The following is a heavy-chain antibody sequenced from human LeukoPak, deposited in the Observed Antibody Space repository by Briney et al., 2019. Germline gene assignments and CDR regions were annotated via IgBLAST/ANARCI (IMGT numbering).Heavy chain of an antibody. CDR2: ISSSSSYI. Sequence: GGSLRLSCAASGFTFSSYSMNWVRQAPGKGLKWVSSISSSSSYIYYADSVKGRFTISRDNAKNSLYLQMNSLRAEDTAVYYCARDRSIVGAAYFDYWGQGTLVTVSS. J-gene: IGHJ4*02. CDR3: ARDRSIVGAAYFDY. V-gene: IGHV3-21*01. CDR1: GFTFSSYS. D-gene: IGHD1-26*01.